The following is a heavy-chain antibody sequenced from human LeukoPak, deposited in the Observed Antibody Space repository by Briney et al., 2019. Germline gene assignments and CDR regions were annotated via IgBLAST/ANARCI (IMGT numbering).Heavy chain of an antibody. V-gene: IGHV1-58*02. D-gene: IGHD6-6*01. CDR3: AADLQEYSSSPNAFDY. CDR2: IVVGSGNT. CDR1: GFTFTSSA. J-gene: IGHJ4*02. Sequence: SVKVPCKASGFTFTSSAMQWVRQARGQRLEWIGWIVVGSGNTNYAQKFQERVTITRDTSTSTAYMELSSLRSEDTAVYYCAADLQEYSSSPNAFDYWGQGTLVTVSS.